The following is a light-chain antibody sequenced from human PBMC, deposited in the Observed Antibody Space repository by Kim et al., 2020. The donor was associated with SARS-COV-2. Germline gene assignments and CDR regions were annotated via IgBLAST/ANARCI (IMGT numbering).Light chain of an antibody. CDR1: QTVLYNSNNKNY. V-gene: IGKV4-1*01. CDR2: WAS. CDR3: QQYYSTPHS. J-gene: IGKJ2*03. Sequence: DIVMTQSPDSLAVSLGERATLNCKSSQTVLYNSNNKNYLAWYQQKPGQAPKLLIYWASIRESGVSDRFSGSGSETDFTLTISGLQAEDVAVYYCQQYYSTPHSFGQGTKLEI.